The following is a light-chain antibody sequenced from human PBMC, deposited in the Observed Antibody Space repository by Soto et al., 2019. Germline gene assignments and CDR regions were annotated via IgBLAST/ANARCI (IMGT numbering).Light chain of an antibody. Sequence: DVQMTQSPSSLSASVGDRVTITCRASQGISNYLAWYQQQPGKVPKLLIYVASTLQSGVPSRLSGSGSGTDFTLTISSLQPEDVAPYYCQKYNSAPWTFGQGTKVEIK. CDR1: QGISNY. CDR2: VAS. J-gene: IGKJ1*01. CDR3: QKYNSAPWT. V-gene: IGKV1-27*01.